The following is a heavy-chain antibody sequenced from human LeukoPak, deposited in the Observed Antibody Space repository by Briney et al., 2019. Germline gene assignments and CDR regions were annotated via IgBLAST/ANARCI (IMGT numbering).Heavy chain of an antibody. CDR3: AKGGFGFVVLPAAIPYNWFDP. D-gene: IGHD2-2*01. Sequence: HPGGSLRLSCAASGFTFSSYAMSWVRQAPGKGLEWVSAISGSGGSKYYADSVKGRFTISRDNSKNTLYLQMNSLRAEDADVYFCAKGGFGFVVLPAAIPYNWFDPWGQGTLVTVSS. V-gene: IGHV3-23*01. J-gene: IGHJ5*02. CDR1: GFTFSSYA. CDR2: ISGSGGSK.